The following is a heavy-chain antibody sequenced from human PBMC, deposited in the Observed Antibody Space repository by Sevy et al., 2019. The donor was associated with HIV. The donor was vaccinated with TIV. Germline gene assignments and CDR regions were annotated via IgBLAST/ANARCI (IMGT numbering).Heavy chain of an antibody. V-gene: IGHV3-48*02. CDR3: TSVYLFATTRSRVEVEYFRH. CDR2: ISSSGTNI. CDR1: GFTFSRYS. J-gene: IGHJ1*01. Sequence: GGSLRLSCAASGFTFSRYSVNWVRQAPGKGLEWVSYISSSGTNIYYGDSVKGRFTISRDNAKNSLYLQMNSLRDEDTATYYCTSVYLFATTRSRVEVEYFRHWGQGTLVTVSS. D-gene: IGHD2-8*01.